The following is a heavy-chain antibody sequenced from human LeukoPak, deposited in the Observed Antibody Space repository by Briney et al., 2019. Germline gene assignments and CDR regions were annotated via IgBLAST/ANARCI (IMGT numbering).Heavy chain of an antibody. CDR3: AKDKSGSYPYYFDY. V-gene: IGHV3-23*01. CDR1: GFTFSSYA. J-gene: IGHJ4*02. Sequence: GRSLRLSCAASGFTFSSYAMSWVRQAPGKGLEWVSAISGSGGSTYYADSVKGWFTISRDNSKNTLYLQMNSLRAEDTAVYYCAKDKSGSYPYYFDYWGQGTLVTVSS. CDR2: ISGSGGST. D-gene: IGHD1-26*01.